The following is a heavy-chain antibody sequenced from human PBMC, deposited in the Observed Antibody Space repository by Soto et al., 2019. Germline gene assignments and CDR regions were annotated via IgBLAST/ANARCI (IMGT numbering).Heavy chain of an antibody. CDR1: GLTFGSRA. D-gene: IGHD3-10*01. Sequence: QSGGSLRLSCVASGLTFGSRAMSWVRQAPGEGLQWVSTITDTGGDAKYADSVRGRFVISRDNPKKTLYLQMTSLTAEDSAMYFCARGSTDSYPGSRIFDFWGRGTLVTVSS. CDR2: ITDTGGDA. J-gene: IGHJ4*02. V-gene: IGHV3-23*01. CDR3: ARGSTDSYPGSRIFDF.